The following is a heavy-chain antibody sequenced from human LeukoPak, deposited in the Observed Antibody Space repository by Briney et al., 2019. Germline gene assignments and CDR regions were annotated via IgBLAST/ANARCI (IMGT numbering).Heavy chain of an antibody. CDR1: GYTFTRYY. V-gene: IGHV1-2*02. Sequence: ASVKVSCKASGYTFTRYYIHWVRQAPGQGLEWMGWINPNSGGTKYAQNFQGRVTMTRDTSISTAYMEVSSLRSDDTAVYYCARAGVYSGYVYDPFDIWGQGTMVTVSS. CDR2: INPNSGGT. D-gene: IGHD5-12*01. J-gene: IGHJ3*02. CDR3: ARAGVYSGYVYDPFDI.